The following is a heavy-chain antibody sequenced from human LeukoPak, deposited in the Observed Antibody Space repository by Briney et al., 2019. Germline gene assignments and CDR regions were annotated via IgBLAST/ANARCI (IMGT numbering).Heavy chain of an antibody. V-gene: IGHV1-3*03. D-gene: IGHD4-17*01. Sequence: GASVKVSCKASGYTFTNYAINWVRQAPGQRLEWMGWINAGNGSTKYSQEFQGRVTITRDTSASTAYMELSSLRSEDMAVYYCARENTLYGDYDYWGQGTLVTVSS. CDR2: INAGNGST. J-gene: IGHJ4*02. CDR3: ARENTLYGDYDY. CDR1: GYTFTNYA.